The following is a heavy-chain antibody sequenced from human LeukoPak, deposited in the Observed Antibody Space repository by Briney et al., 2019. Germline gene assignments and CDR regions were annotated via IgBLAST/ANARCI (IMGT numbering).Heavy chain of an antibody. CDR1: GLSVIDE. CDR2: INADATTK. V-gene: IGHV3-48*03. Sequence: GGSLRLSCVGSGLSVIDEMNWVRQAPGKGLEWVSHINADATTKTYADSVKGRFTISRDNAKNSLYLQMNSLRAEDTAVYYCARVRPGYYCDYWGQGILVTVSS. J-gene: IGHJ4*02. CDR3: ARVRPGYYCDY.